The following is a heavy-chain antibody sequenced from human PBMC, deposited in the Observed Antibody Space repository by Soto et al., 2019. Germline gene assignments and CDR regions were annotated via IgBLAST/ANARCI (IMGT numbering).Heavy chain of an antibody. D-gene: IGHD6-6*01. CDR2: IIPMFGTP. V-gene: IGHV1-69*01. J-gene: IGHJ5*02. CDR3: ARDRGYSSSSKWFDP. CDR1: GGTFGSYA. Sequence: QVQLVQSGAEVKKPGSSVKVSCKASGGTFGSYAINWVRQAPGQGLEWMGAIIPMFGTPNYAQKFQGGVTITADESTSTAYMELYTLTSEDTAVYYCARDRGYSSSSKWFDPWGQGSLVTVS.